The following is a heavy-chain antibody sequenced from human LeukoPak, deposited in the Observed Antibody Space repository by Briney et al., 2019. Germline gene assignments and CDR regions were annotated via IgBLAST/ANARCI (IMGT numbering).Heavy chain of an antibody. CDR2: IYYSGST. CDR3: ARTPVGWEIITIFGVVIPAAFDI. Sequence: SETLSLTCTVSGGSISSGDYYWSWIRQPPGKGLEWIGYIYYSGSTYYNPSLKSRVTISVDTSKNQFSLKLSSVTAADTAVYYCARTPVGWEIITIFGVVIPAAFDIWGQGTMVTVSS. J-gene: IGHJ3*02. D-gene: IGHD3-3*01. CDR1: GGSISSGDYY. V-gene: IGHV4-30-4*08.